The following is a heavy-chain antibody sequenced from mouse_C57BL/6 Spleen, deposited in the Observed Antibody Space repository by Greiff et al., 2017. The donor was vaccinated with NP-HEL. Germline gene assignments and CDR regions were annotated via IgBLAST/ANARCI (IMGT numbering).Heavy chain of an antibody. CDR1: GYAFSSSW. Sequence: QVQLKQSGPELVKPGASVKISCKASGYAFSSSWMNWVKQRPGKGLEWIGRIYPGDGDTNYNGKFKGKATLTADKSSSTAYMQLSSLTSEDSAVYFCARWSNYPFDYWGQGTTLTVSS. CDR3: ARWSNYPFDY. CDR2: IYPGDGDT. V-gene: IGHV1-82*01. J-gene: IGHJ2*01. D-gene: IGHD2-5*01.